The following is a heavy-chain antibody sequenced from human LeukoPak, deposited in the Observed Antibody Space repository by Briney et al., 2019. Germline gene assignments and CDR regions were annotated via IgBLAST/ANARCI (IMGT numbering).Heavy chain of an antibody. D-gene: IGHD5-18*01. CDR3: ARVEWEYTAMVTGPRGMDV. V-gene: IGHV1-46*01. Sequence: VSVKVSCKASGYTFTSYYMHWVRPAPGRGLEWMGIINPSGGSTSYAQKFQGRVTMTRDTSTSTVYMELSSLRSEDTAVYYCARVEWEYTAMVTGPRGMDVWGQGTTVTVSS. CDR2: INPSGGST. CDR1: GYTFTSYY. J-gene: IGHJ6*02.